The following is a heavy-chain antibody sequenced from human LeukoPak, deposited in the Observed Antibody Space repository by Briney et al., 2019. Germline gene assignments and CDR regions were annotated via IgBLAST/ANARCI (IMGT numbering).Heavy chain of an antibody. CDR2: IYSGGST. CDR3: ATNGHSSSWYYYYGMDV. J-gene: IGHJ6*02. Sequence: GGSLRLSCAASGFTVSSNYMSWVRQAPGKGLEWVSVIYSGGSTYYADSVKGRFTISRDNSKNTLYLQMNSLRAEDTAVYYCATNGHSSSWYYYYGMDVWGQGTTVXXXS. V-gene: IGHV3-66*01. D-gene: IGHD6-13*01. CDR1: GFTVSSNY.